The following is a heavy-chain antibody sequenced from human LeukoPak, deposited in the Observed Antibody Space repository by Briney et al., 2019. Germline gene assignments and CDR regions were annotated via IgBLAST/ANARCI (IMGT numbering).Heavy chain of an antibody. CDR3: ARSAAASFDY. V-gene: IGHV3-30-3*02. J-gene: IGHJ4*02. D-gene: IGHD2-2*01. Sequence: PGGSLRLSCAASGFTFSSYAMHWVRQAPGKGLEWVAVISYDGSNKYYADSVKGRFTISRDNSRSTLYLQMNSLRAEDTAVYYCARSAAASFDYWGLGTLVTVSS. CDR1: GFTFSSYA. CDR2: ISYDGSNK.